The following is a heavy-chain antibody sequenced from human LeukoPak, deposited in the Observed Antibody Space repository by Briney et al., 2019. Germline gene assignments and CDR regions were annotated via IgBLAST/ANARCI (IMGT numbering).Heavy chain of an antibody. V-gene: IGHV3-9*01. CDR2: ISWNSGMI. Sequence: GGSLRLSCEASGFTFDDYAMHWVRHGPGKGLEWVSGISWNSGMIGYADSVKGRFTISRDNSKNTLYLQMNSLRAEDTAVYYCAKEDGGGYYDILTGYPDYWGQGTLVTVSS. D-gene: IGHD3-9*01. J-gene: IGHJ4*02. CDR3: AKEDGGGYYDILTGYPDY. CDR1: GFTFDDYA.